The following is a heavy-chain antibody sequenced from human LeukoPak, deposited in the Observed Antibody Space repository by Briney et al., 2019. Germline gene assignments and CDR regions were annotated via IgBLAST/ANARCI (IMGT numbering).Heavy chain of an antibody. CDR2: ISSSGYYI. CDR3: VRGLWFGEPYFADFDY. CDR1: GFTFSSYS. D-gene: IGHD3-10*01. J-gene: IGHJ4*02. V-gene: IGHV3-21*01. Sequence: GGSLRLSCTASGFTFSSYSMNWVRRAPGKGLEWVSSISSSGYYIYYADSVKGRFTISRDNAKNSLSLQVNSLRAEDTAVYYCVRGLWFGEPYFADFDYWGQGTLVTVSS.